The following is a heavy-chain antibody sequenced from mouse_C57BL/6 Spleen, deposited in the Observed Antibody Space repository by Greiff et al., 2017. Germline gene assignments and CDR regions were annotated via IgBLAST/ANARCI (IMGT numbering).Heavy chain of an antibody. CDR1: GYTFTSYW. V-gene: IGHV1-64*01. CDR2: IHPNSGST. CDR3: ARYYDYDGYYFDY. D-gene: IGHD2-4*01. J-gene: IGHJ2*01. Sequence: VQLQQPGAELVKPGASVKLSCKASGYTFTSYWMHWVKQRPGQGLEWIGMIHPNSGSTNYNEKFKSKATLTVDKSSSTAYMQLSSLTSEDSAVYYCARYYDYDGYYFDYWGQGTTLTVSS.